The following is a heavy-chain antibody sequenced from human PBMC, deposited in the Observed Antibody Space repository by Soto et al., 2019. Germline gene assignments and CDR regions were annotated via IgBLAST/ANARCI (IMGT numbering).Heavy chain of an antibody. CDR2: IYYSGIT. Sequence: SETLSLTCTVSGVSISNSSYYWGWIRRPPGKGLEWIGTIYYSGITYYNPSLKSRVTISVDTSKNQFSLKLTSVTAADAAVYYCARHGSNWGQGTLVTVSS. V-gene: IGHV4-39*01. CDR1: GVSISNSSYY. CDR3: ARHGSN. J-gene: IGHJ4*02.